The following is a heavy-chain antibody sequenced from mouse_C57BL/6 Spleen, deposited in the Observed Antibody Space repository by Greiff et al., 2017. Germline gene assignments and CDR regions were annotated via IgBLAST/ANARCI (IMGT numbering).Heavy chain of an antibody. CDR2: IYPGDGDT. Sequence: QVQLQQSGPELVKPGASVKISCKASGYAFSSSWMNWVKQRPGKGLEWIGRIYPGDGDTNYNGKFKGTATLTADKSSSTAYMQLSSLTSEDSAVYFCAREGNYWYFDVWGTGTTVTVSS. CDR1: GYAFSSSW. V-gene: IGHV1-82*01. J-gene: IGHJ1*03. CDR3: AREGNYWYFDV. D-gene: IGHD2-1*01.